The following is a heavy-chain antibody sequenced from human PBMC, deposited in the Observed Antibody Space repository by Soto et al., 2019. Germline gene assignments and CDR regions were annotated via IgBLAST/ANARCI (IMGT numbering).Heavy chain of an antibody. V-gene: IGHV5-10-1*01. Sequence: GESLKISCKGSGYRFTNYWIGWVRQMPGKGLEWMGIIYPSDSYTNYSPSFQGHVTISADKSISTAYLQWSRLKASDTAMYYCARWLQLRGMDVWGQGTTVTVSS. D-gene: IGHD5-12*01. CDR2: IYPSDSYT. J-gene: IGHJ6*02. CDR3: ARWLQLRGMDV. CDR1: GYRFTNYW.